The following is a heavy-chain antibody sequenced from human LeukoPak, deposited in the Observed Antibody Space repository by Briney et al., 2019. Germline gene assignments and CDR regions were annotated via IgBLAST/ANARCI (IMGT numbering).Heavy chain of an antibody. CDR2: FDQEDGET. D-gene: IGHD6-19*01. J-gene: IGHJ6*02. CDR1: GYTLTELS. CDR3: ATVAVAATNYYYYGMDV. Sequence: ASVKVSCKVSGYTLTELSMHWVRQAPGKGLEGVGVFDQEDGETIYAQKFQGRVTMTEDTSTDTAYMELSSLRSEDTAVYYCATVAVAATNYYYYGMDVWGQGTTVTVSS. V-gene: IGHV1-24*01.